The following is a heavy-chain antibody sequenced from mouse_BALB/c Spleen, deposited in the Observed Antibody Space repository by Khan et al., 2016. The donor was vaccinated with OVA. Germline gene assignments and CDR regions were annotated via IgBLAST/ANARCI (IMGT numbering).Heavy chain of an antibody. D-gene: IGHD2-12*01. Sequence: EVELVESGGGLVKPGGSLKLSCSASGFTFSTYAMSWVRQTPEKRLECVATISTGGHYTFYPDSVKGRFTISRDHAKNTLYLQMSSRRSEDTAMYYCARSLVDYHAMDYWGQGTSVTVSA. J-gene: IGHJ4*01. V-gene: IGHV5-9-3*01. CDR1: GFTFSTYA. CDR3: ARSLVDYHAMDY. CDR2: ISTGGHYT.